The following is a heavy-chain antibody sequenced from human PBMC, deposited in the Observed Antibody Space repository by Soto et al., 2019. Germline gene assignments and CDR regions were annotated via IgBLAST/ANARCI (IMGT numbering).Heavy chain of an antibody. CDR2: ISGSGGTT. D-gene: IGHD2-15*01. J-gene: IGHJ4*02. V-gene: IGHV3-23*01. CDR3: AKRPQDCSGGSCYRNYFDY. Sequence: EVQLLESGGGLVQPGGSLRLSCAASGFIFSNYDMSWVRLAPGKGLEWVSVISGSGGTTYYADSVKGRFTISRDNSKNTLYLQMNSLRAEDTAVYSCAKRPQDCSGGSCYRNYFDYWGQGTLVTVSS. CDR1: GFIFSNYD.